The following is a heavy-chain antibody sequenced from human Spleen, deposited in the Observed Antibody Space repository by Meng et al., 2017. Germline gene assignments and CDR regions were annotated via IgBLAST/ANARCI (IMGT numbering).Heavy chain of an antibody. Sequence: GGSLRLSCAASGFTFSNAWMSWVRQAPGKGLEWVGRIERKSDVGTIYYAANVKVRFTIERDESKNKLYLKMDRLINEDTDVYVCDTGAAAADHWGQGPLVTVSS. V-gene: IGHV3-15*04. CDR1: GFTFSNAW. CDR2: IERKSDVGTI. J-gene: IGHJ4*02. D-gene: IGHD6-13*01. CDR3: DTGAAAADH.